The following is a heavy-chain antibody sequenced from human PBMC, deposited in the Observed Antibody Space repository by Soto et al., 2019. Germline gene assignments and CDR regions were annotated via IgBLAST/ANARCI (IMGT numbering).Heavy chain of an antibody. V-gene: IGHV4-31*03. Sequence: QVQLQESGPGLVKPSQTLSLTCTVSGGSISSGGYYWSWIRQHPGKALEWIGYIYYSGSTYYNPSLKSRVTISVDTSKNQFSLKLSSVTAADTAVYYCARDSVLVGDAFDIWGQGTMVTVSS. D-gene: IGHD2-2*01. J-gene: IGHJ3*02. CDR3: ARDSVLVGDAFDI. CDR1: GGSISSGGYY. CDR2: IYYSGST.